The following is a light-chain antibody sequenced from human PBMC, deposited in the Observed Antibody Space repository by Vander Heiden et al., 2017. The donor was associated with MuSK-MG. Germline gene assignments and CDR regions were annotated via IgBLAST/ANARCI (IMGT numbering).Light chain of an antibody. J-gene: IGKJ4*01. Sequence: DIELTQSPSSLSASVGDRVTITCRASQSIVGYLNWYQQNPGKAPKVLIYGASTLQSGVPSRLRGSESETDYTLTISSRQPEDFATYYWQQRYSKPLTLGGGTTVDI. CDR1: QSIVGY. V-gene: IGKV1-39*01. CDR2: GAS. CDR3: QQRYSKPLT.